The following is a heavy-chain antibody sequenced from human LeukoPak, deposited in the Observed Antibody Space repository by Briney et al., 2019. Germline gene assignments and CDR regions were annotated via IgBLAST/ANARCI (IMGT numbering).Heavy chain of an antibody. CDR3: AKVHMENWFDP. D-gene: IGHD1-1*01. J-gene: IGHJ5*02. CDR2: ISGSGGST. V-gene: IGHV3-23*01. Sequence: GGSLRLSCAVSGFTFSSYDMSWVRQAPGKGLEWVSGISGSGGSTYYADSVKGRFTISRDNSKNTLYLQMNSLRAEDTAVYYCAKVHMENWFDPWGQGTLVTVSS. CDR1: GFTFSSYD.